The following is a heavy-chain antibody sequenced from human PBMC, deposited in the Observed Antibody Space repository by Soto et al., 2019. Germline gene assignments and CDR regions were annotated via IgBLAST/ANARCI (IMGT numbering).Heavy chain of an antibody. D-gene: IGHD2-15*01. CDR2: MNPNSGNT. J-gene: IGHJ6*02. CDR3: AXGDCSGGSCIYYYGMDV. CDR1: GYTFTSYD. Sequence: ASVKVSCKASGYTFTSYDINWVRQATGQGLEWMGWMNPNSGNTGYAQKFQGRVTMTRNTSISTAYMELSSLRSEDTAVYYCAXGDCSGGSCIYYYGMDVWGQGTTVTVSS. V-gene: IGHV1-8*01.